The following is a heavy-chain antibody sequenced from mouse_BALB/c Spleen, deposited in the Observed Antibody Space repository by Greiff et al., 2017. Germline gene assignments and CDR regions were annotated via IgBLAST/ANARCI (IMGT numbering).Heavy chain of an antibody. CDR2: INPSSGYT. V-gene: IGHV1-4*02. D-gene: IGHD2-4*01. CDR1: GYTFTSYT. Sequence: QVQLQQSAAELARPGASVKMSCKASGYTFTSYTMHWVKQRPGQGLEWIGYINPSSGYTEYNQKFKDKTTLTADKSSSTAYMQLSSLTSEDSAVYYCAREGLRRCYYYAMDYWGQGTSVTVSS. CDR3: AREGLRRCYYYAMDY. J-gene: IGHJ4*01.